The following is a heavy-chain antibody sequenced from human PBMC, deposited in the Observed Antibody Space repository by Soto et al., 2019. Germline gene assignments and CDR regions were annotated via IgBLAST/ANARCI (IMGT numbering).Heavy chain of an antibody. D-gene: IGHD3-16*02. CDR3: ARASYYDYIWGSYRACYFDY. CDR1: GGSFSGYY. CDR2: INHSGST. Sequence: SETLSLTCAVYGGSFSGYYWSWIRQPPGKGLEWIGEINHSGSTNYNPSLKSRVTISVDTSKNQFSLKLGSVTAADTAVYYCARASYYDYIWGSYRACYFDYWGQGTLVTVSS. J-gene: IGHJ4*02. V-gene: IGHV4-34*01.